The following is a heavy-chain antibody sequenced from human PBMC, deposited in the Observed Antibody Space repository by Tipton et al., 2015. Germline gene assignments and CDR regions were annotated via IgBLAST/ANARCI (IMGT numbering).Heavy chain of an antibody. V-gene: IGHV4-59*08. CDR1: SDSISKYY. CDR2: IQYSGST. D-gene: IGHD2-21*02. Sequence: PGLVKPSETLSLTCDVSSDSISKYYWSWIRQPPGKELEWIGYIQYSGSTNYNPSLKSRVTISIDRFKNQFSLKLSSVTAADTAVYYCASPSLPHDRGDYYFQSWGQGSLVTVSS. CDR3: ASPSLPHDRGDYYFQS. J-gene: IGHJ4*02.